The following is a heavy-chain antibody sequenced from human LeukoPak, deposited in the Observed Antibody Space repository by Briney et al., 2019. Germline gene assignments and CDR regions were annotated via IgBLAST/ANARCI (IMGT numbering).Heavy chain of an antibody. D-gene: IGHD3-10*01. Sequence: KPSETLSLTCTASGGSIRSHYWNWIRQPPGKGLQWNGYIYYSGNTNYNPSLKSRVTISVDTSKIQFSLQLSSVTAADTAVYYCATDDSYGSGSYYTWGQGPLVTVSS. V-gene: IGHV4-59*11. CDR3: ATDDSYGSGSYYT. J-gene: IGHJ4*02. CDR1: GGSIRSHY. CDR2: IYYSGNT.